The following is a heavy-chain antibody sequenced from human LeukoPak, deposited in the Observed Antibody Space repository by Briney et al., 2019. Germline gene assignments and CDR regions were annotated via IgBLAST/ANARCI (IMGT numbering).Heavy chain of an antibody. CDR3: ARDFSPNH. V-gene: IGHV3-30*02. CDR2: IRYDGSNK. D-gene: IGHD3-3*01. Sequence: PGGSLRLSCAASGFTFSSYGMHWVRQAPGKGLEWVAFIRYDGSNKYYADSVKGRFTISRDNAKNSLYLQMNSLRAEDTAVYYCARDFSPNHWGQGTLVTVSS. CDR1: GFTFSSYG. J-gene: IGHJ4*02.